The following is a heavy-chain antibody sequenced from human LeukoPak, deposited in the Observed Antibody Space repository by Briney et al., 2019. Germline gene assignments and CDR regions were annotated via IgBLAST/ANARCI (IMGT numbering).Heavy chain of an antibody. V-gene: IGHV1-18*01. CDR2: ISGYNTYT. CDR1: NNTLSNNG. CDR3: ARFSENYYDSSGYYYGY. J-gene: IGHJ4*02. D-gene: IGHD3-22*01. Sequence: GASVKVSCKASNNTLSNNGISWVRQATGQGLEWMGWISGYNTYTTYAQKFQGRVTITADESTSTAYMELSSLRSEDTAVYYCARFSENYYDSSGYYYGYWGQGTLVTVFS.